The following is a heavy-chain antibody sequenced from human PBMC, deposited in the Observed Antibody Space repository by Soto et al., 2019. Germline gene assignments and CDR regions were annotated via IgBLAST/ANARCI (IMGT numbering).Heavy chain of an antibody. D-gene: IGHD3-22*01. V-gene: IGHV3-74*01. J-gene: IGHJ4*02. CDR1: GFTFSSNW. CDR3: TRPRYDGSGTPFDY. Sequence: GGSLRLSCAASGFTFSSNWMHWVRQGPGKGLVWVSRIDNDGSSRDYADSVKGRFIISRDNAQNTLYLQMNNLRADDTAVYYCTRPRYDGSGTPFDYWGQGTLVTVSS. CDR2: IDNDGSSR.